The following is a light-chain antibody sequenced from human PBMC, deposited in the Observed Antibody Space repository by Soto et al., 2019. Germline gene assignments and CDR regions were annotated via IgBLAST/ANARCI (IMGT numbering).Light chain of an antibody. CDR1: QSISSY. V-gene: IGKV1-39*01. Sequence: DIQMTQSPSSLSASVGDRVTITCRASQSISSYLNWYQQKPGKAPKLLIYAASSLQSGVPSRFSGSGSGTDFTLTISSLHPEDFTTYYCQQGYSTPYTFGQGTKVDIK. J-gene: IGKJ2*01. CDR2: AAS. CDR3: QQGYSTPYT.